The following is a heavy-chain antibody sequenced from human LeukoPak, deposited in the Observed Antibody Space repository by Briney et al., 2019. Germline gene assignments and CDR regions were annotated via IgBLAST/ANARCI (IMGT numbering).Heavy chain of an antibody. V-gene: IGHV1-24*01. CDR2: FDPEDDKT. D-gene: IGHD6-19*01. CDR1: GYTLTKLS. J-gene: IGHJ4*02. Sequence: ASVKVSCKVSGYTLTKLSIHWVRQAPGIGLEWMGSFDPEDDKTIYAQKVQGRVTMTTDTPTSTANMELRSLRSEDTAVYYCARAPSGWPIDYWGQGTLVTVSS. CDR3: ARAPSGWPIDY.